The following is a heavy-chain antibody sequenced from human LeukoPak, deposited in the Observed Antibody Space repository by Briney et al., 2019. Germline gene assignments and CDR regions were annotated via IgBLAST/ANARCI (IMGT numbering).Heavy chain of an antibody. Sequence: GASVKVSCKASGYTFTSYDINWVRQATGQGLEWMGWMNPNSGNTGYAQKFQGRVTMTRNTSINTAYMERSSVRSEDTAVYYCAIMGYFYDFWSGLYYYYYMDVWGKGTTVTVSS. J-gene: IGHJ6*03. D-gene: IGHD3-3*01. V-gene: IGHV1-8*01. CDR3: AIMGYFYDFWSGLYYYYYMDV. CDR2: MNPNSGNT. CDR1: GYTFTSYD.